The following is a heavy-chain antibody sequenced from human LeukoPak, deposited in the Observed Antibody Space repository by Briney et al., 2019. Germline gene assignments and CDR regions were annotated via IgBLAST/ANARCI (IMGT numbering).Heavy chain of an antibody. V-gene: IGHV3-43D*03. CDR1: GFTFDDYA. Sequence: GGSLRLSCAASGFTFDDYAMHWVRQAPGKGLEWVSLISWDGGIIYYADSVKGRFTISRDNSKNSLYLQMNGLRVEDTALYYCARDGGLSTMVRGVIINPFDYWGQGTLVTVSS. CDR2: ISWDGGII. CDR3: ARDGGLSTMVRGVIINPFDY. J-gene: IGHJ4*02. D-gene: IGHD3-10*01.